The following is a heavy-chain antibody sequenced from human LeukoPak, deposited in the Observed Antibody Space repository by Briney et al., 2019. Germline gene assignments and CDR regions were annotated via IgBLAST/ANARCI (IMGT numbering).Heavy chain of an antibody. D-gene: IGHD6-13*01. CDR3: ARGSSPDV. Sequence: PSETLSLTCAVYGGSFSGYYWSWIRQPPGKGLEWIGEINHSGSTNYNPSLKSRVTISVDTSKNQFSLKLSSVTAADTAVYYCARGSSPDVWRKGTTVTVSP. CDR1: GGSFSGYY. V-gene: IGHV4-34*01. CDR2: INHSGST. J-gene: IGHJ6*04.